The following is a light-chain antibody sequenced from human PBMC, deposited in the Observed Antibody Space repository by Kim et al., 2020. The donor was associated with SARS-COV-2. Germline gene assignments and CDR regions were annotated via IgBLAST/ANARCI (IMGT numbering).Light chain of an antibody. CDR2: AAS. CDR1: KSISTY. Sequence: AAVGGRVTITCRASKSISTYLKWYQQKPGNAPKLLIYAASSLQSGVPSRFSGSGSGTDFTLTINSLQPEDFATYSCQQTYSSPLTFGGGTKVDIK. J-gene: IGKJ4*01. CDR3: QQTYSSPLT. V-gene: IGKV1-39*01.